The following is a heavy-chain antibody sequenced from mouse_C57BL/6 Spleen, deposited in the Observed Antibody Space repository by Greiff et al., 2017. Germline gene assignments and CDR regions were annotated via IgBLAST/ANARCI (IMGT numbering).Heavy chain of an antibody. J-gene: IGHJ4*01. D-gene: IGHD1-1*01. V-gene: IGHV1-82*01. CDR3: ARWCTTGYYYAMDY. CDR2: IYPGDGDT. CDR1: GYAFSSSW. Sequence: VQLQQSGPELVKPGASVKISCKASGYAFSSSWMNWVKQRPGKGLEWIGRIYPGDGDTNYNGKFKGKATLTADKSSSTAYMQLSSLTSEDSAVYFCARWCTTGYYYAMDYWGQGTSVTVSS.